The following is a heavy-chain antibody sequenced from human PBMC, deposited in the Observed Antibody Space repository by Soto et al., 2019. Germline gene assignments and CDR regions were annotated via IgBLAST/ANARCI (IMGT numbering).Heavy chain of an antibody. CDR1: GGNFTSYA. J-gene: IGHJ5*02. Sequence: QVQLVQSGAEVKKPGSSVKVSCKASGGNFTSYAISWVRQAPGQGLEFMGGIVPLFGTTNYAHKFRGRVTVTADESTSTVNMEMSSLRSEDTAVYYCAKASGMSSYNWFDPWGQGTLVTVST. D-gene: IGHD6-6*01. CDR2: IVPLFGTT. CDR3: AKASGMSSYNWFDP. V-gene: IGHV1-69*01.